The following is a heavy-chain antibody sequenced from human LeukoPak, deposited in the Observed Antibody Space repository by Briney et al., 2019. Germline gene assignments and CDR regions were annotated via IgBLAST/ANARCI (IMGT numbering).Heavy chain of an antibody. CDR2: ISSSSSYI. D-gene: IGHD5-24*01. V-gene: IGHV3-21*01. CDR3: ARDEMEPYYYYYGMDV. Sequence: GGSLRLSCAAPGFTFSSYSMNRVRQTPAKGLEWVSSISSSSSYIYYADSVKGRFTISRDNAKSSLYLQMNSLRAEDTAVYYCARDEMEPYYYYYGMDVWGQGTTVTVSS. CDR1: GFTFSSYS. J-gene: IGHJ6*02.